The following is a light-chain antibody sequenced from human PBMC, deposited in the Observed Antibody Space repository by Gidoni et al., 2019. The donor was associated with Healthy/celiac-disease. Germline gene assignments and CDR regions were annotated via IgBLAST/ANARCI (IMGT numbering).Light chain of an antibody. V-gene: IGLV2-14*01. Sequence: QSALTQPASVPGSPGQSITLSCTGTSSDVGGYNFVSWYQQHPGKAPKLMIYDVSNRPSGVSNRFSGSKSGNTASLTISGLQAEDEADYYCSSYTSSSTLGIFGGGTKLTVL. CDR3: SSYTSSSTLGI. CDR2: DVS. J-gene: IGLJ2*01. CDR1: SSDVGGYNF.